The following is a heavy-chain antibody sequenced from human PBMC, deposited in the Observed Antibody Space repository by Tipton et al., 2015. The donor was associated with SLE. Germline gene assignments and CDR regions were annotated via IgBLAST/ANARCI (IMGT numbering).Heavy chain of an antibody. CDR2: IYTSGST. D-gene: IGHD3-3*01. CDR1: GGSISSGSYY. J-gene: IGHJ3*02. Sequence: LRLSCTVSGGSISSGSYYWSWIRQPAGKGLEWIGRIYTSGSTNYNPSLKSRVTISVDTSKNRFSLKLISVTAADTAVYYCARGFLEWLFDDAFDIRGQGTMVTVSS. V-gene: IGHV4-61*02. CDR3: ARGFLEWLFDDAFDI.